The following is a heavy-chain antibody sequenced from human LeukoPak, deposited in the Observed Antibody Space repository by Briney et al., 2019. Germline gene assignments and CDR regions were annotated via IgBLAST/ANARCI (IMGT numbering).Heavy chain of an antibody. V-gene: IGHV1-2*02. Sequence: GASVKVSCKASGYTFTGYYMHWVRQAPGQGLEWMGWINPNSGGTNYAQKFQGRVTMTMDTSISTAYMELSRLRSDDTAVYYCARTRPNILTGYYQHPSLAEFDYWGQGTLVTVSS. J-gene: IGHJ4*02. CDR3: ARTRPNILTGYYQHPSLAEFDY. D-gene: IGHD3-9*01. CDR1: GYTFTGYY. CDR2: INPNSGGT.